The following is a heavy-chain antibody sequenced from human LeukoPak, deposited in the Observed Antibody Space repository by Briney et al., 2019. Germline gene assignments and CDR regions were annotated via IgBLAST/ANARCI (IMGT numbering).Heavy chain of an antibody. CDR1: GFTVSSNY. CDR2: IYSGGST. J-gene: IGHJ4*02. D-gene: IGHD6-13*01. Sequence: GGSLRLSCAASGFTVSSNYMNWVRQAPGKGLEWVSVIYSGGSTYYADSVKGRFTISRDNPRNTLYLQMNSLRAEDTAVYYCARGGGSSWYYYWGQGTLVTVSS. CDR3: ARGGGSSWYYY. V-gene: IGHV3-53*01.